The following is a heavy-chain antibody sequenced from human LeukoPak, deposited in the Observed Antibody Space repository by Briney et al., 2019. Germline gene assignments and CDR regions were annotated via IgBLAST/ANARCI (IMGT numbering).Heavy chain of an antibody. J-gene: IGHJ5*02. CDR2: IIPIFGTA. V-gene: IGHV1-69*13. CDR3: ARDFNWFDH. Sequence: ASVTVSCKASGGSFSSYAISWVRQAPGQGVEWMGGIIPIFGTANYAQKFQGRVTITADESTSTAYMELGSLRAEDTAVYYCARDFNWFDHWGQGTLVTVSS. CDR1: GGSFSSYA.